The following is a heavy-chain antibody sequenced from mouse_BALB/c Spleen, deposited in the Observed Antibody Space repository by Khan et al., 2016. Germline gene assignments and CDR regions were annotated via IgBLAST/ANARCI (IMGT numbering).Heavy chain of an antibody. CDR3: ARISGTGRYFDF. CDR1: GFSLSTSGMS. J-gene: IGHJ1*01. V-gene: IGHV8-8*01. D-gene: IGHD4-1*01. Sequence: QVTLKESGPGILQPSQTLSPTCSFSGFSLSTSGMSVGWIRQPSGKGLEWLAHIWWNDDKYYNPALKSRLTISKDTSNHQLILRIASVGTADTAIYDCARISGTGRYFDFWGAGTTVTVSS. CDR2: IWWNDDK.